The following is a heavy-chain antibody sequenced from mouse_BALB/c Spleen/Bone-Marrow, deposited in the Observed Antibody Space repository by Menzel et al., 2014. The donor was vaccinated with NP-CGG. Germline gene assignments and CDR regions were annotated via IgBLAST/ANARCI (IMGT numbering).Heavy chain of an antibody. CDR3: ARGYDYSSWFAY. Sequence: DVHLVESGGGLVQPGGSLKLSCAASGFTFSNYGMSWVRQTPDKRLEMIATVNVNGDRTYHPDSVKGRFTISRDNAKNTLSLQMSSLRSEDTAMYYCARGYDYSSWFAYWGQGTLVTVSA. J-gene: IGHJ3*01. D-gene: IGHD2-4*01. CDR2: VNVNGDRT. V-gene: IGHV5-6-3*01. CDR1: GFTFSNYG.